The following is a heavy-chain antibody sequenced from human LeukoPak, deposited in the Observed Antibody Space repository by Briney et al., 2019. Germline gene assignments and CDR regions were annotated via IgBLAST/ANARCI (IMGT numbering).Heavy chain of an antibody. D-gene: IGHD6-13*01. CDR1: GFTFSSYA. Sequence: PGGSLRLSCAASGFTFSSYAMNWVRQAPGKGLEWVSAISGSGDNTYYADSVKGRFTISRDNSKNTLYLQMNSLRAEDTAVYYCAKDAIAAAGGPYYFDYWGQGTLVTVSS. CDR3: AKDAIAAAGGPYYFDY. CDR2: ISGSGDNT. V-gene: IGHV3-23*01. J-gene: IGHJ4*02.